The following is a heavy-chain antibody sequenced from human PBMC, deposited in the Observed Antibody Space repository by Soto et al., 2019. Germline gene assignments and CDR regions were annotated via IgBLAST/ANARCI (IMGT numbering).Heavy chain of an antibody. Sequence: GESLKISCAASGFTFSSYEMNWVRQAPGKGLEWVSYISSSGSTIYYADSVKGRFTISRDNAKNSLYLQMNSLRAEDTAVYYCARAYSGYDYYYYGMDVWGQGTTVTVSS. CDR3: ARAYSGYDYYYYGMDV. CDR1: GFTFSSYE. V-gene: IGHV3-48*03. D-gene: IGHD5-12*01. CDR2: ISSSGSTI. J-gene: IGHJ6*02.